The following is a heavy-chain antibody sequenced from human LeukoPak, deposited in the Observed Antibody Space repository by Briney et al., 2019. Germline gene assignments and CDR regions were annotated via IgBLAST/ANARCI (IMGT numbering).Heavy chain of an antibody. D-gene: IGHD6-13*01. J-gene: IGHJ5*01. V-gene: IGHV4-59*01. CDR2: IYYSGST. Sequence: SETLSLTCTVSGGSISSYYWSWIRQPPGKGLEWIGYIYYSGSTNYNPSLKSRVTISVDTSKNQFSLKLSSVTAADTAVYYCARAAAYSSSRYWFDAWGQRTLVTVSS. CDR3: ARAAAYSSSRYWFDA. CDR1: GGSISSYY.